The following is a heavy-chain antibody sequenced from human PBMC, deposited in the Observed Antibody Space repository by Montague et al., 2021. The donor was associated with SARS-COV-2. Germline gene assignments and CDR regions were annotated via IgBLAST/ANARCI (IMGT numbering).Heavy chain of an antibody. J-gene: IGHJ5*02. CDR1: GGSVKSANHY. D-gene: IGHD2-21*02. Sequence: SETLSLTCSVSGGSVKSANHYWTWIRQPPGEGLEWIGFTYSTGSTNYNPSLKSRVTISLDTSRNEFSLKLSSLTTADTAIYFCARVAATAMFDYFDPWGQGTLVTVSS. V-gene: IGHV4-61*01. CDR2: TYSTGST. CDR3: ARVAATAMFDYFDP.